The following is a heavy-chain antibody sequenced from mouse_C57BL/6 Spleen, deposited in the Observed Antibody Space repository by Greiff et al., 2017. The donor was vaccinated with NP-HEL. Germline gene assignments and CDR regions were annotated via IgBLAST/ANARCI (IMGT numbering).Heavy chain of an antibody. V-gene: IGHV14-4*01. Sequence: VQLQQSGAELVRPGASVKLSCTASGFNIKDDYMHWVKQRPEQGLEWIGWIDPENGDPEYASKFQGKATITADTSSNTAYLQLSSLTSEDTAVYYCTTWNSFSAMDYWGQGTSVTVSS. J-gene: IGHJ4*01. CDR3: TTWNSFSAMDY. CDR1: GFNIKDDY. CDR2: IDPENGDP.